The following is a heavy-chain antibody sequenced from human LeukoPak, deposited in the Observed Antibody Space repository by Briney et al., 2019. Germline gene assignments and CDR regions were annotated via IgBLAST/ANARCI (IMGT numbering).Heavy chain of an antibody. CDR3: ARVPGSSCGGDCYFDY. CDR1: GGSISRGSYY. D-gene: IGHD2-21*02. J-gene: IGHJ4*02. CDR2: IYTSGST. Sequence: SQTLSLTCTVPGGSISRGSYYWSWIRQPAGKGLEWIGRIYTSGSTNYNPSLKSRVTISVDKSKNQFSLKLTSVTAADTAVYYCARVPGSSCGGDCYFDYWGQGTQVTVSS. V-gene: IGHV4-61*02.